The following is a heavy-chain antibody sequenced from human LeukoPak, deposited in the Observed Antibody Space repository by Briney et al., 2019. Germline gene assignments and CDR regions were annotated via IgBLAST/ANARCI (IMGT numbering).Heavy chain of an antibody. CDR1: GGSISSGDYY. V-gene: IGHV4-30-4*01. D-gene: IGHD6-13*01. Sequence: SETLSLTCTVSGGSISSGDYYWSWIRQPPGKGLEWIGNIYYSGSTYYNPSLKSRVTISVDTSKNQFSLKLSSVTAADTAVYYCAREEGSSWSKPTDYWGQGTLVTVSS. CDR3: AREEGSSWSKPTDY. J-gene: IGHJ4*02. CDR2: IYYSGST.